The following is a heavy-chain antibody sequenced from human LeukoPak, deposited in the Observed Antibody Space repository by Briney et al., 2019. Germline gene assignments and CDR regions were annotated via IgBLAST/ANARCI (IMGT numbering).Heavy chain of an antibody. Sequence: PGGSLRLSCAASGFTFDDYAMHWVRQAPGKGLEWISGISWNSGSIGYADSVKGRFTISRDNAKNSLYLQMNSLRAEDTAVYYCARIGNNPRIAIFGVAHLDYYDYGMDVWGQGTTVTVSS. CDR3: ARIGNNPRIAIFGVAHLDYYDYGMDV. V-gene: IGHV3-9*01. CDR1: GFTFDDYA. CDR2: ISWNSGSI. D-gene: IGHD3-3*01. J-gene: IGHJ6*02.